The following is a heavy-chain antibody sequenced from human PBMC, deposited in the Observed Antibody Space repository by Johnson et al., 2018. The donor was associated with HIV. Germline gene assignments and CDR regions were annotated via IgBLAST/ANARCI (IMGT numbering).Heavy chain of an antibody. CDR3: AREVRGPRGGFDI. CDR1: GFTFSSYW. CDR2: IGWSSGVL. D-gene: IGHD3-10*01. Sequence: EVQLVESGGGLVQPGGSLRLSCAASGFTFSSYWMSWVRQAPGKGLEWVSGIGWSSGVLAYADSVKGRFTISRDNSKNTVYLQMNSLRAEDTAVYYCAREVRGPRGGFDIWGQGTMVTVSS. V-gene: IGHV3-23*04. J-gene: IGHJ3*02.